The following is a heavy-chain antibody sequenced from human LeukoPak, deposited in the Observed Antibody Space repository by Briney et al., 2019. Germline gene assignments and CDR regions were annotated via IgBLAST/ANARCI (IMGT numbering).Heavy chain of an antibody. V-gene: IGHV1-69*06. CDR2: IIPIFGTA. CDR3: ATLSSGWSYAMLNFDN. D-gene: IGHD6-19*01. CDR1: GGTFSSYA. J-gene: IGHJ4*02. Sequence: ASVKVSCKASGGTFSSYAISWVRQAPGQGLEWMGGIIPIFGTANYAQKFQGRVTMSEDTSADTAYMELSSLRSEDTAVYYCATLSSGWSYAMLNFDNWGQGTLVTVSS.